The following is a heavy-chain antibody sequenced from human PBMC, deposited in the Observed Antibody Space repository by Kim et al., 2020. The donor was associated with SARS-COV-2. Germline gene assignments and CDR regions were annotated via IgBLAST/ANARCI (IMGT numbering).Heavy chain of an antibody. D-gene: IGHD3-3*01. Sequence: SETLSLTCAVYGGSFSGYYWSWIRQPPGKGLEWIGEINHSGSTNYNPSLKSRVTISVDTSKNQFSLKLSSVTAADTAVYYCARDHPAHYDFWSGYYYNWFDPWGQGTLVTVSS. V-gene: IGHV4-34*01. CDR1: GGSFSGYY. CDR2: INHSGST. CDR3: ARDHPAHYDFWSGYYYNWFDP. J-gene: IGHJ5*02.